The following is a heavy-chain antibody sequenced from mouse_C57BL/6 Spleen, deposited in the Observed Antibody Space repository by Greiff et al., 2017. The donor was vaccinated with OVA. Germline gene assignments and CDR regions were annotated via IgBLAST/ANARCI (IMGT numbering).Heavy chain of an antibody. CDR3: TRRRGDGGYFDV. Sequence: QVQLQQSGAELVRPGASVTLSCKASGYTFTDYEMHWVKQTPVHGLEWIGAIDPETGGTAYNQKFKGKAILTADKSSSTAYMELRSLTSEDAAVYCCTRRRGDGGYFDVWGTGTTVTVSS. J-gene: IGHJ1*03. CDR1: GYTFTDYE. V-gene: IGHV1-15*01. D-gene: IGHD3-3*01. CDR2: IDPETGGT.